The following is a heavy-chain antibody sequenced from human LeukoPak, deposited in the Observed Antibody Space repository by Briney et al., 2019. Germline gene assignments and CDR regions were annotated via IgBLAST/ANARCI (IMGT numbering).Heavy chain of an antibody. CDR2: INPNSGGT. CDR3: ARTMAGVWGSYDY. J-gene: IGHJ4*02. D-gene: IGHD3-16*01. Sequence: ASVKVSCKASGYTFTGYYMHWVQQAPGQGLEWMGWINPNSGGTNYAQKFQGRVTMTRDTSISTAYMELSRLRSDDTAVYYCARTMAGVWGSYDYWGQGTLVSVSS. CDR1: GYTFTGYY. V-gene: IGHV1-2*02.